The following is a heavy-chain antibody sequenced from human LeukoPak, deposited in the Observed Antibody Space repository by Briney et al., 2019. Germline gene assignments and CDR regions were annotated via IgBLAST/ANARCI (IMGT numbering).Heavy chain of an antibody. CDR1: GYTFTSYG. V-gene: IGHV1-18*01. J-gene: IGHJ6*03. Sequence: ASVKVSCKAPGYTFTSYGISWVRQAPGQGLEWMGWISAYNGNTNYAQKLQGRVTMTTDTSTSTAYMELRSLRSDDTAVYYCARIHGAAAYYYYMDVWGKGTTVTVSS. CDR2: ISAYNGNT. CDR3: ARIHGAAAYYYYMDV. D-gene: IGHD6-13*01.